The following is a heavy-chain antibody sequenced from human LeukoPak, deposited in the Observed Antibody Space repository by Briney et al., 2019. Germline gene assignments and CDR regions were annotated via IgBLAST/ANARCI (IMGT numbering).Heavy chain of an antibody. CDR3: ARGGPGIAAAGY. Sequence: SETLSLTCTVSGGSISSYYWSWIRHPPGKGLEWIGEINHSGSANYNTSLKSRVTISVDTSKNQFSLKLSSVTAADTAVYYCARGGPGIAAAGYWGQGTLVTVSS. CDR2: INHSGSA. J-gene: IGHJ4*02. CDR1: GGSISSYY. D-gene: IGHD6-13*01. V-gene: IGHV4-34*01.